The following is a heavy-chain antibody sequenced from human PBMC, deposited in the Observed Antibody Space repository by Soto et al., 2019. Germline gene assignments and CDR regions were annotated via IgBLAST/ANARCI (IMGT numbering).Heavy chain of an antibody. CDR2: ISSDGSST. J-gene: IGHJ4*02. Sequence: GGSLRLSCVASGFTFSNYWMRWVRQAPGKGLEWVSRISSDGSSTTYADSVKGRFTISRDNAKNTLYLQVNSLRPEDTAVYYCVRGGSANYYGLFDSWGQGTLVTVSS. D-gene: IGHD1-26*01. V-gene: IGHV3-74*01. CDR1: GFTFSNYW. CDR3: VRGGSANYYGLFDS.